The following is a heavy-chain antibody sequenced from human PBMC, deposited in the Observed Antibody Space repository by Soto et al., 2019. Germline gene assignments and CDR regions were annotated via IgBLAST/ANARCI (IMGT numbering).Heavy chain of an antibody. D-gene: IGHD3-3*01. CDR2: INHSGST. CDR1: GGSFSGYY. J-gene: IGHJ5*02. V-gene: IGHV4-34*01. Sequence: ETLSLTCAVYGGSFSGYYWSWIRQPPGKGLEWIGEINHSGSTNYNPSLKSRVTISVDTSKNQFSLKLSSVTAADTAVYYCARVVYYDFWSGPSNWFDPWGQGTLVTVSS. CDR3: ARVVYYDFWSGPSNWFDP.